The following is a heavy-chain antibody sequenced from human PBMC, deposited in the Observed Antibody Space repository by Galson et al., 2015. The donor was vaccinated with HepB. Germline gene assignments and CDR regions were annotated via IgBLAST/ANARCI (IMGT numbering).Heavy chain of an antibody. CDR3: ARERTSDRHFDL. V-gene: IGHV3-21*05. CDR1: RFIFSSYS. CDR2: ISSSRSNI. J-gene: IGHJ5*02. Sequence: SLRLSCAASRFIFSSYSMNWVRQAPGKGLEWVADISSSRSNIYYADSVRGRFTISRDNSKNTLYLQMNSLRAEDTAVYYCARERTSDRHFDLWGRGTLVTVSS.